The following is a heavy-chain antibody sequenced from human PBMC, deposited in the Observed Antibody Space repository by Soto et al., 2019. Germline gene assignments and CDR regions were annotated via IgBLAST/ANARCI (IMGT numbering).Heavy chain of an antibody. J-gene: IGHJ4*02. V-gene: IGHV3-73*01. CDR2: IRSKANSYAT. CDR1: GFTFSGSA. Sequence: GGSLRLSCAASGFTFSGSAMHWVRQASGKGLEWVGRIRSKANSYATAHAASVKGRFTISRDDSKNTAYLQMNSLKTEDTAVYYCTRPGVMWGYCSGGSCYSEVDYWGQGTLVTVSS. CDR3: TRPGVMWGYCSGGSCYSEVDY. D-gene: IGHD2-15*01.